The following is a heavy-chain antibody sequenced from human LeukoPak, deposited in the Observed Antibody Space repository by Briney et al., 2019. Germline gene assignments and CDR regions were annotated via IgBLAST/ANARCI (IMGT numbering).Heavy chain of an antibody. Sequence: PGGSLRLSCTASGFTFGDYAMSWVRQAPGKGLEWVSSITSSTSYIYYADSVRGRFTISRDNAKNSLYLQMNSLRDEDTAVYYCARVRYSGYDLAPFDYWGQGALVTVSS. V-gene: IGHV3-21*01. CDR2: ITSSTSYI. J-gene: IGHJ4*02. CDR1: GFTFGDYA. CDR3: ARVRYSGYDLAPFDY. D-gene: IGHD5-12*01.